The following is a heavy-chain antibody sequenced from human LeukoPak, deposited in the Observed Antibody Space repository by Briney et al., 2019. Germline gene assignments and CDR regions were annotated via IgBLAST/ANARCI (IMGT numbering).Heavy chain of an antibody. Sequence: SGGSLRLSCAASGFTFSSYGMHWVRQAPGKGLEWVAVISYDGSNKYYADSVKGRFTISRDNAKNSLYLQMNSLRAEDTAVYYCARRGYGDYWSQRYYFDYWGQGTLVTVSS. CDR2: ISYDGSNK. J-gene: IGHJ4*02. CDR3: ARRGYGDYWSQRYYFDY. D-gene: IGHD4-17*01. CDR1: GFTFSSYG. V-gene: IGHV3-30*03.